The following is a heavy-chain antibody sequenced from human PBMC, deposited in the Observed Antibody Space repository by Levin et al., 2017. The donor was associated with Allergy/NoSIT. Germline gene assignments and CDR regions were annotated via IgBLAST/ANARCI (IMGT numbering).Heavy chain of an antibody. V-gene: IGHV1-69*04. J-gene: IGHJ4*02. CDR2: IIPILGIA. CDR1: GGTFSSYA. CDR3: ARDGVGPSVTTSGGFGY. D-gene: IGHD4-17*01. Sequence: SVKVSCKASGGTFSSYAISWVRQAPGQGLEWMGRIIPILGIANYAQKFQGRVTITADKSTSTAYMELSSLRSEDTAVYYCARDGVGPSVTTSGGFGYWGQGTLVTVSS.